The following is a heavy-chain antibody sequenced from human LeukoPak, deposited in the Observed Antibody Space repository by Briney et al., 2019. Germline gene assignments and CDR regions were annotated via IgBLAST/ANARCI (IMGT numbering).Heavy chain of an antibody. CDR2: ILYDGSNK. J-gene: IGHJ4*02. V-gene: IGHV3-30*18. Sequence: GRSLRLSCAASGFTFSSYGMHWVRQAPGKGLEWVAVILYDGSNKYYADSVKGRFTISRDNSKNTLYLQMNSLRAEDTAVYYCAKGGYGSGRKRYYFDYWGQGTLVTVSS. CDR1: GFTFSSYG. D-gene: IGHD3-10*01. CDR3: AKGGYGSGRKRYYFDY.